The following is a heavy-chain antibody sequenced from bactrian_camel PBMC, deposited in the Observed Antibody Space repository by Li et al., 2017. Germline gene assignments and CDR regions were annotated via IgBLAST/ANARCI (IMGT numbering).Heavy chain of an antibody. CDR1: GFTFSSFP. CDR2: INSGGSDS. Sequence: HVQLVESGGGSVQAGGSLRLSCAASGFTFSSFPMNWVRQVPGKGLEWIAAINSGGSDSYYAEAMKDRFTISRDNAENTLYLQLDNLQTEDTAMYYCAKSVVVAGAWVPYYALDYWGQGTQVTVS. J-gene: IGHJ7*01. V-gene: IGHV3S1*01. D-gene: IGHD6*01.